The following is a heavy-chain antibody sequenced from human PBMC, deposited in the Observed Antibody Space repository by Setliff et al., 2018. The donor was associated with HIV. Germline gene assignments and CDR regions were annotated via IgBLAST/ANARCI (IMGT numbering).Heavy chain of an antibody. J-gene: IGHJ5*02. CDR3: ARARLQGIVTAVGPRDNCLDP. CDR2: ISAYNGNT. V-gene: IGHV1-18*01. CDR1: GYNFINYG. Sequence: ASVKVSCKASGYNFINYGISWVRQAPGQGLEWMGWISAYNGNTDYAPRLLGRVTMTTDTFTSTAYMELRSLSSDDAAVYYCARARLQGIVTAVGPRDNCLDPWGQGTRVTVSS. D-gene: IGHD1-26*01.